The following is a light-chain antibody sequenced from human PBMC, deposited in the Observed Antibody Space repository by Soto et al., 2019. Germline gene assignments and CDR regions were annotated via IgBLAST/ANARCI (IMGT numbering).Light chain of an antibody. V-gene: IGKV3-11*01. Sequence: IVLTQSPGTLSLSTGERATLSCRASQSVSSYLAWFQQKPGQAPRLLIYDASNRATGIPARFSGSGSGTDFPLTISSLEPEDFAVYSCQQRSNWPPATFGQGTKVDIK. CDR1: QSVSSY. CDR3: QQRSNWPPAT. CDR2: DAS. J-gene: IGKJ1*01.